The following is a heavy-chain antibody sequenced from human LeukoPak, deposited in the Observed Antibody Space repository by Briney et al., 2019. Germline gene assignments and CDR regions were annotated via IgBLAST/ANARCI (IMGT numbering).Heavy chain of an antibody. V-gene: IGHV3-23*01. J-gene: IGHJ6*02. Sequence: GGSLRLSCAASGFTFSSYAMSWVRQAPGKGLEWVSAISGSGGSTYYADSVKGRFTISRDNSKNTLYLQMNGLRAEDTAVYYCAKAVYGSGSYYYYYGMDVWGQGTTVTVSS. D-gene: IGHD3-10*01. CDR1: GFTFSSYA. CDR3: AKAVYGSGSYYYYYGMDV. CDR2: ISGSGGST.